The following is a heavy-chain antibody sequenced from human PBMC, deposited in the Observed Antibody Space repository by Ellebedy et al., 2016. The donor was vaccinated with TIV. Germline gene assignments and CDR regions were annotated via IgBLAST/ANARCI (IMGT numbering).Heavy chain of an antibody. CDR2: ISSSSSYI. CDR1: GFTFSSYS. Sequence: GGSLRPSXAASGFTFSSYSMNWVRQAPWKGLEWVSSISSSSSYIYYADSVKGRFTISRDNAKNSLYLQMNSLRAEDTAVYYCARDLGPWRDYYYYGMDVWGQGTTVTVS. D-gene: IGHD3-16*01. V-gene: IGHV3-21*01. CDR3: ARDLGPWRDYYYYGMDV. J-gene: IGHJ6*02.